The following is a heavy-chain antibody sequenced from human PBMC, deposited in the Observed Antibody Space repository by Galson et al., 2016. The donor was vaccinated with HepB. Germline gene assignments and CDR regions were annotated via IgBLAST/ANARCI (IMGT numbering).Heavy chain of an antibody. CDR2: IKSKANSYAT. J-gene: IGHJ4*02. V-gene: IGHV3-73*01. CDR3: TRGDVYDYGDFYNDY. Sequence: LRLSCAASGFTFSGSAMHWVRHPSGKGLEWVGRIKSKANSYATAYAASVKGSITITSDDSKNTAYLQMNSLKTEDTAVYCCTRGDVYDYGDFYNDYWGQGTLVTVSS. D-gene: IGHD4-17*01. CDR1: GFTFSGSA.